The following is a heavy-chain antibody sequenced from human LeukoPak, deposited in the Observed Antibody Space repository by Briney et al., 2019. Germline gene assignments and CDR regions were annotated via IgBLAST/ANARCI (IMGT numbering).Heavy chain of an antibody. J-gene: IGHJ4*02. CDR1: GGSFSGYY. D-gene: IGHD2-8*01. Sequence: SETLSLTCAVYGGSFSGYYWSWIRQPPGKGLEWIGEINHSGSTNYNPSLKSRVTISVDTSKNQFSLKLSSVTAADTAVYYCARYYCPHGVCYNFDYWGQGTLVTVSS. V-gene: IGHV4-34*01. CDR2: INHSGST. CDR3: ARYYCPHGVCYNFDY.